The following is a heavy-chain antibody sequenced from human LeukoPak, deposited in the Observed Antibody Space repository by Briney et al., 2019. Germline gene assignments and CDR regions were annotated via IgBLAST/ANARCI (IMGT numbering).Heavy chain of an antibody. J-gene: IGHJ5*02. V-gene: IGHV1-8*03. D-gene: IGHD2-2*02. CDR3: ARGVGGYCSSTSCYIGSRWFDP. CDR2: MNPNSGNT. CDR1: GYTFTSYD. Sequence: ASVKVSCKASGYTFTSYDINWVRQATGQGLEWMGWMNPNSGNTGYAQKFQGRVTIARNTSISTAYMELSSLRSEDTAVYYCARGVGGYCSSTSCYIGSRWFDPWGQGTLVTVSS.